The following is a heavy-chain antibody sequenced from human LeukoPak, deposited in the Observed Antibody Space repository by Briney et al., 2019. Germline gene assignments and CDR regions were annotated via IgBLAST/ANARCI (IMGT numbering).Heavy chain of an antibody. D-gene: IGHD6-19*01. V-gene: IGHV4-59*01. Sequence: SETLSLTCTVSGGSISSYYWSWIRQPPGKGLEWIGYIYYSGSTNYNPSLKSRVTISVDTSKNQFSLKLSSVTAADTAVYYCAREVYSSGWFDAFDIWGQGTLVTVS. CDR1: GGSISSYY. CDR2: IYYSGST. CDR3: AREVYSSGWFDAFDI. J-gene: IGHJ3*02.